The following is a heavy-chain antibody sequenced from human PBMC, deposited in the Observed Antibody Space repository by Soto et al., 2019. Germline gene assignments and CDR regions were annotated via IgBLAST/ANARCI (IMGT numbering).Heavy chain of an antibody. CDR2: IWYDGTNK. D-gene: IGHD1-1*01. CDR3: ARDRTTYNDVFDI. CDR1: GFTFSSYV. J-gene: IGHJ3*02. V-gene: IGHV3-33*01. Sequence: GGSLRLSCAASGFTFSSYVMHWVRQAPGKGLEWVASIWYDGTNKYYADSVKGRFTISRDNSKNTLYLQMNSLRAEDTAVYYCARDRTTYNDVFDIWGQGTMVTVSS.